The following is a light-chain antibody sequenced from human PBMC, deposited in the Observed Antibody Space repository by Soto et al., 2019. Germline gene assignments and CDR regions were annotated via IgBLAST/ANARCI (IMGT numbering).Light chain of an antibody. V-gene: IGLV1-47*02. CDR3: AAWDDTLNGYYV. J-gene: IGLJ1*01. CDR1: SSNIGSNF. Sequence: QSVLTQPPSVSEAPGLSVTISCSGSSSNIGSNFVYWYQQLPGAAPKLLIYSNNQRSSGVPGRFSGSKSGTSASLAISGLRPEDEADYYCAAWDDTLNGYYVFGTGTKVTVL. CDR2: SNN.